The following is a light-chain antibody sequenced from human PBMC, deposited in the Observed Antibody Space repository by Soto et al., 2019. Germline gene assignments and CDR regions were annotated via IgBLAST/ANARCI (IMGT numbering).Light chain of an antibody. CDR1: SSDVGGYNF. J-gene: IGLJ3*02. CDR3: SSYAGSNNGV. V-gene: IGLV2-8*01. Sequence: QSVLTQPPSASGSPGQSLTISCTETSSDVGGYNFVSWYQQHPGKAPKLMISDVNRRPSGVPDRFSGSKSGNTASLTVSGLQAEDEADYYCSSYAGSNNGVFGGGTKLTVL. CDR2: DVN.